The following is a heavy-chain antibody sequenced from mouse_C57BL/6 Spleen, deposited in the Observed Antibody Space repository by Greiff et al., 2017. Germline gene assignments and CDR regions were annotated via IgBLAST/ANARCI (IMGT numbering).Heavy chain of an antibody. CDR2: IRNKANGYTT. V-gene: IGHV7-3*01. CDR1: GFTFTDYY. J-gene: IGHJ1*01. CDR3: ARELREAWYFDV. Sequence: EVMLVESGGGLVQPGGSLSLSCAASGFTFTDYYMSWVRQPPGKALEWLGFIRNKANGYTTEYSASVKGRFTISRDNYQSILYLQMNALRAEDSAAYYCARELREAWYFDVWGPGTTVTVSS. D-gene: IGHD1-1*01.